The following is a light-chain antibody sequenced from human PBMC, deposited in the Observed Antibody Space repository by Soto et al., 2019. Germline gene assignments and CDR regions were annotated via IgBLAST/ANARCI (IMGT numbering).Light chain of an antibody. V-gene: IGKV1-9*01. CDR2: AAS. CDR3: QQLNSTRWT. Sequence: DIPLTQSPSFLSASVGDRVTITCRASQGISSYLAWYQQKPGKAPKLLIYAASTLQSGVPSRFSGSGSGTEFTLTISSLQPEDFATYYCQQLNSTRWTFGQGTKVEIK. J-gene: IGKJ1*01. CDR1: QGISSY.